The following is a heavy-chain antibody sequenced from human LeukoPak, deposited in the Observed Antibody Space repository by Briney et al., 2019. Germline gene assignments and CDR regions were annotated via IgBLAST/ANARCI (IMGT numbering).Heavy chain of an antibody. J-gene: IGHJ4*02. D-gene: IGHD2-2*01. V-gene: IGHV4-34*01. CDR3: ARGGYCSSTSCYGDFDY. Sequence: PSETLSLTCAVYGGSFSGYYWSWIRQPPGKGLEWIGEINHSGSTNYNPSLKSRVTISVDTSKNQFPLKLSSVTAADTAVYYCARGGYCSSTSCYGDFDYWGQGTLVTVSS. CDR1: GGSFSGYY. CDR2: INHSGST.